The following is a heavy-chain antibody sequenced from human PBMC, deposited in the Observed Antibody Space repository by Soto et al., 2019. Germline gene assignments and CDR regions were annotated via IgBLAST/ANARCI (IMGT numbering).Heavy chain of an antibody. CDR3: ASFWQQPPPGYFQH. CDR2: IKQDGSEK. V-gene: IGHV3-7*02. Sequence: GSLRLSCAASGFTFSSYWMSWVRQAPGKGLEWVANIKQDGSEKYYVDSVKGRFTISRDNAKNSLYLQMNSLRAEDTAVYYCASFWQQPPPGYFQHWGQGTLVTVSS. CDR1: GFTFSSYW. D-gene: IGHD6-13*01. J-gene: IGHJ1*01.